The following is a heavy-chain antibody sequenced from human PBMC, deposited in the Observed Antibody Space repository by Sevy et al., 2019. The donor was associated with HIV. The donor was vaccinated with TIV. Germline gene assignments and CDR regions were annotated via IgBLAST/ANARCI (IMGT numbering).Heavy chain of an antibody. D-gene: IGHD2-21*02. Sequence: GGSLRLSCAASGFTFSGHWINWVRQAPGRGLGWVASINKDGSERHHVDSVKGRFTVSRDNAKNSAYLQMSSLRVEDTAVYYCVRDMGDWILDYWGQGALVTVSS. V-gene: IGHV3-7*03. CDR3: VRDMGDWILDY. CDR2: INKDGSER. CDR1: GFTFSGHW. J-gene: IGHJ4*02.